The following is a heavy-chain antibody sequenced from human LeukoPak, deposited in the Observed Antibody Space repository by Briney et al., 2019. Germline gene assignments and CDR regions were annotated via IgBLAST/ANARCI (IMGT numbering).Heavy chain of an antibody. V-gene: IGHV1-2*06. Sequence: ASVKVSCKASGYTFTGYYMHWVRQAPGQGLEWMGRINPNSGGTNYAQKFQGRVTTTRDTSISTAYMELSRLRSDDTAVYYCARSVYYYDSSGPNYWGQGTLVTVSS. D-gene: IGHD3-22*01. CDR3: ARSVYYYDSSGPNY. J-gene: IGHJ4*02. CDR1: GYTFTGYY. CDR2: INPNSGGT.